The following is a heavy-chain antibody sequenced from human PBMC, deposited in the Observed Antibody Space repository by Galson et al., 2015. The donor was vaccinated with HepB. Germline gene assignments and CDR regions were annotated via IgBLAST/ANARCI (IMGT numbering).Heavy chain of an antibody. V-gene: IGHV1-2*02. Sequence: SVKVSCKASGYTFTSYAMNWVRQAPGQGLEWMGWINPNSGGTNYAQKFQGRVTMTRDTSISTAYMELSRLRSDDTAVYYCARDEYCSGGSCNWFDPWGQGTLVTVSS. CDR2: INPNSGGT. D-gene: IGHD2-15*01. CDR1: GYTFTSYA. J-gene: IGHJ5*02. CDR3: ARDEYCSGGSCNWFDP.